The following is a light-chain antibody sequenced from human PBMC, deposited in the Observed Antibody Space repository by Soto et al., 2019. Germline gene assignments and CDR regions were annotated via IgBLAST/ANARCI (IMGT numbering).Light chain of an antibody. CDR1: QEVXSA. CDR3: LLYLSDFWA. CDR2: DAS. J-gene: IGKJ1*01. Sequence: IQMTQCTSSLSASVGDRVTITCRASQEVXSAFVWYQQKPGEVPNVLXFDASTLQSGVPSRFSGSRSATDFTLTISSLHPEDFANYYCLLYLSDFWAFGQGTKVDIK. V-gene: IGKV1-6*01.